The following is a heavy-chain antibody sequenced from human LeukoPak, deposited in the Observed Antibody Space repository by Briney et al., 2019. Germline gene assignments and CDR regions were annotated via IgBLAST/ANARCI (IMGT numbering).Heavy chain of an antibody. CDR1: GFTVSSNY. D-gene: IGHD3-10*01. J-gene: IGHJ4*02. CDR3: ESSLWDFDC. Sequence: GGSLKLSCAASGFTVSSNYMSWVRQAPGKGLEWVTVMGSDGSTYYAESVKGRFTISRDNSKNTLFLQVNSLRAEDTAVYYCESSLWDFDCWGQGAPVTVSS. CDR2: MGSDGST. V-gene: IGHV3-66*01.